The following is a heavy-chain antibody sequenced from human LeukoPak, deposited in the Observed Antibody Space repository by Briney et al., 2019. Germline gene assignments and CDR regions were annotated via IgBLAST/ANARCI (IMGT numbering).Heavy chain of an antibody. CDR3: ANLTILGVVSSPMGY. Sequence: GGSLRLSCAASGFTFSSYAMSWVRQAPAKGREWVSAISGRGGSRYYADSVKGRFTLSRDNSKNTLYLQMNSLRAEDTAVYYCANLTILGVVSSPMGYWGQGTLVTVSS. J-gene: IGHJ4*02. V-gene: IGHV3-23*01. D-gene: IGHD3-3*01. CDR1: GFTFSSYA. CDR2: ISGRGGSR.